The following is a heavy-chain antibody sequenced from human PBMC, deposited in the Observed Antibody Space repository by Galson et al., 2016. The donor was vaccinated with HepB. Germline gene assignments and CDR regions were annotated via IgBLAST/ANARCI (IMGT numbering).Heavy chain of an antibody. CDR3: ARGFGSGPNYFDY. Sequence: SVKVSCKASGYTFSYRYLHWVRQAPGQAPEWMGWITPFNGNTNYAQKFRDRFTISRGRSMNTAYMELSSLRSEDTAMYYCARGFGSGPNYFDYWGQGTLVAVSS. J-gene: IGHJ4*02. CDR2: ITPFNGNT. V-gene: IGHV1-45*02. CDR1: GYTFSYRY. D-gene: IGHD3-16*01.